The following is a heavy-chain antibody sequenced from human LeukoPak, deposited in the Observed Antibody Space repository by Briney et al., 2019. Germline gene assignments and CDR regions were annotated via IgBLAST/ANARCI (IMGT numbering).Heavy chain of an antibody. V-gene: IGHV4-31*03. J-gene: IGHJ3*02. CDR1: GGSISSGGYY. Sequence: SETLSLTCTVSGGSISSGGYYWSWTRQHPGKGLEWIGYIYYSGSTYYNPSLKSRVTISVDTSKNQFSLKLSSVTAADTAVYYCARELGEADAFDIWGQGTMVTVSS. CDR3: ARELGEADAFDI. CDR2: IYYSGST.